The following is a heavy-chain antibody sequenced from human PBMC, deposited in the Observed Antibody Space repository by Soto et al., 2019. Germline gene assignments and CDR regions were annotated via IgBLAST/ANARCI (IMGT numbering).Heavy chain of an antibody. CDR2: IIPILGIA. Sequence: ASVKVSCKASGGTFSSYTISWVRQAPGQGLEWMGRIIPILGIANYAQKFQGRVTVTADKSTSTAYMELSSLRSEDTAVYYCARAKLELHAFDIWGQGTMVTVSS. D-gene: IGHD1-7*01. CDR1: GGTFSSYT. V-gene: IGHV1-69*02. J-gene: IGHJ3*02. CDR3: ARAKLELHAFDI.